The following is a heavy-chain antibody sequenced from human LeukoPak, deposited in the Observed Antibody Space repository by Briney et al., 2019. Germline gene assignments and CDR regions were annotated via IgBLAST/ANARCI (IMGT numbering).Heavy chain of an antibody. CDR2: INPNSGGT. J-gene: IGHJ5*02. D-gene: IGHD2-2*01. V-gene: IGHV1-2*02. Sequence: ASVKVSCKASGYTFTGYYMHWVRKAPGQGLEWMGWINPNSGGTNYAQKFQGRVTMTRDTSISTAYMELSRLRSDDTAVYYCARGRLVVVPAAPRDWFDPWGQGTLVTVSS. CDR1: GYTFTGYY. CDR3: ARGRLVVVPAAPRDWFDP.